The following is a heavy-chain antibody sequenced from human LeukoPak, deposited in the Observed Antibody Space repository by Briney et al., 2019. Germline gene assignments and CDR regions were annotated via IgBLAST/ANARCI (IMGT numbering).Heavy chain of an antibody. CDR1: EYSFTSYW. V-gene: IGHV5-51*01. Sequence: AASQKISCKGSEYSFTSYWIGWVRPMPGKGLEWMGIIYPGDSDTRYNPSFQGQVTISADKSISTAYLLWSSLKGTDTASYSLAKFETYHYGDDRNYWGQGTLGPVSS. D-gene: IGHD4-17*01. CDR3: AKFETYHYGDDRNY. CDR2: IYPGDSDT. J-gene: IGHJ4*02.